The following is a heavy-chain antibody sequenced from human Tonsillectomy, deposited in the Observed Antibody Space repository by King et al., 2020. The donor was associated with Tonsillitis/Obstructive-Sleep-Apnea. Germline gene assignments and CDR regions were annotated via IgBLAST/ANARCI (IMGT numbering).Heavy chain of an antibody. CDR2: INTNTGNP. V-gene: IGHV7-4-1*02. CDR1: GYPFTSYA. D-gene: IGHD6-6*01. CDR3: ARGPRVTIAALYLNY. J-gene: IGHJ4*02. Sequence: VQLVESGSALKKPGASVKVSCNASGYPFTSYAMNWVRQAPGQGLAGMGWINTNTGNPTYAQGFTVRFVFSLDNSVSTAYLQISSLKAEDTAVYYCARGPRVTIAALYLNYWGQGTLVTVSS.